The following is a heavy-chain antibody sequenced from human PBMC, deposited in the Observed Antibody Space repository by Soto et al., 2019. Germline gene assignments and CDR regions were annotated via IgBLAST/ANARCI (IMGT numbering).Heavy chain of an antibody. CDR1: GFTFSSYA. J-gene: IGHJ4*02. D-gene: IGHD6-13*01. CDR2: ISGRGGST. V-gene: IGHV3-23*01. CDR3: AKGKSPRSIAAALGY. Sequence: EVQLLESGGGLVQPGGSLRLSCAASGFTFSSYAMSWVRQAPGKGLEWVSAISGRGGSTYYADSVKGRFTISRDNSKNTLYRQMNSLRAEDTAVYYCAKGKSPRSIAAALGYWGQGTLVTVSS.